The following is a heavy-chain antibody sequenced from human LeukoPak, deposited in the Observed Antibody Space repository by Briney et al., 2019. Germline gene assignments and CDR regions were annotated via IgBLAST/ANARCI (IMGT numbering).Heavy chain of an antibody. J-gene: IGHJ4*02. Sequence: GGSLRLSCAASGFAFSSYAMSWVRQAPGKGLEWVSAISGSGGSTYYADSVKGRFTISRDNSENTLYLQMNGLRAEDTAVYYCAKVDHSSSAPFDYWGQGTLVTVSS. CDR3: AKVDHSSSAPFDY. D-gene: IGHD6-6*01. CDR1: GFAFSSYA. CDR2: ISGSGGST. V-gene: IGHV3-23*01.